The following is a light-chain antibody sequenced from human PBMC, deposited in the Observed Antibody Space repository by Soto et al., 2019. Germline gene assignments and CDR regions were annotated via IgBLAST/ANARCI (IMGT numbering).Light chain of an antibody. Sequence: QSALTQPPSASGSPGQSATISCTGTSRDVGGHDYVSWYQQHPGKAPKLMIYELSKRPSGVPDRFSGSKSGNTASLTVSGLQAEDEADYYCSSYATGNSLIFGGGTKLTVL. CDR3: SSYATGNSLI. J-gene: IGLJ2*01. CDR1: SRDVGGHDY. CDR2: ELS. V-gene: IGLV2-8*01.